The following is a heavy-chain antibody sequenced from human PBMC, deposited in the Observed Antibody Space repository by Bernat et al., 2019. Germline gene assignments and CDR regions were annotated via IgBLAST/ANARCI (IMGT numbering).Heavy chain of an antibody. CDR3: AKHLGNPSGPFDI. J-gene: IGHJ3*02. D-gene: IGHD7-27*01. Sequence: EVQLVESGGGLVKPGGSLRLSCAASGFTFSSYSMNWVRQAPGKGLEWVSAITGSGGTTYYADSVKGRFTISRDNSKNTVYLQMSSLRAEDTAVYNCAKHLGNPSGPFDIWGQGTMVTVSS. CDR1: GFTFSSYS. V-gene: IGHV3-23*04. CDR2: ITGSGGTT.